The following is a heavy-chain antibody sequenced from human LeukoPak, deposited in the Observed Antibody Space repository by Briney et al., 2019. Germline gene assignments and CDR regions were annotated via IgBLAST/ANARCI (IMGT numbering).Heavy chain of an antibody. CDR1: GYSLFSYW. D-gene: IGHD3-16*01. CDR2: IDPGDSFT. V-gene: IGHV5-10-1*01. CDR3: ARDGGCVSSWVFH. Sequence: GESLKISCNGSGYSLFSYWVRWVGQMPGKGLEWMWRIDPGDSFTKYRPSSEGRVTISADKSLSTVYLQWSSLKASDTAIYYCARDGGCVSSWVFHWGRGTLVTVSS. J-gene: IGHJ4*02.